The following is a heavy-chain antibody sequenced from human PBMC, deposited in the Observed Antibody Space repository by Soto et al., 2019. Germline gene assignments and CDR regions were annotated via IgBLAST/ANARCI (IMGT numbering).Heavy chain of an antibody. V-gene: IGHV4-31*03. Sequence: PSETLSLTCTVSGGSISSGGYYWSWIRQHPGKGLEWIGYIYYSGSTYYNPSLKSRVTISVDTSKNQFSLKLSSVTAADTAVYYCASYYYGSGSYYNGPDYFDYWGPGTLVTVSS. D-gene: IGHD3-10*01. CDR1: GGSISSGGYY. CDR2: IYYSGST. J-gene: IGHJ4*02. CDR3: ASYYYGSGSYYNGPDYFDY.